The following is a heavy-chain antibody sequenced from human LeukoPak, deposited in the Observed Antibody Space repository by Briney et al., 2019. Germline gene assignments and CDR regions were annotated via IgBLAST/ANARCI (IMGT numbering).Heavy chain of an antibody. D-gene: IGHD2-2*03. CDR1: EFTFSSYS. CDR2: IRVNRSYI. CDR3: ARTIFGGYCYSTSCYAAGYFDY. J-gene: IGHJ4*02. V-gene: IGHV3-21*01. Sequence: KPGGSLRLSCAASEFTFSSYSMNWVRQAPGKGLEWVSSIRVNRSYIYYADSVKGRFTISRDNAKNSLYLQMNSLRAEDTAVYYCARTIFGGYCYSTSCYAAGYFDYWGQGALVTVSS.